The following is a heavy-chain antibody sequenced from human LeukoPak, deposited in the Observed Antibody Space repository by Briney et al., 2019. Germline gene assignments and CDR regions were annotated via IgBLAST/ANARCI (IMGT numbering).Heavy chain of an antibody. CDR1: GGSISSGGYS. J-gene: IGHJ5*02. CDR3: ARAVPANWFDP. Sequence: SQTLSLTCAVSGGSISSGGYSWSWIRQPRGKGLEWIGYIYHSGSTYYNPSLKSRVTISVDRSKNQFSLKLSSVTAADTAVYYCARAVPANWFDPWGQGTLVTVSS. D-gene: IGHD2-2*01. V-gene: IGHV4-30-2*01. CDR2: IYHSGST.